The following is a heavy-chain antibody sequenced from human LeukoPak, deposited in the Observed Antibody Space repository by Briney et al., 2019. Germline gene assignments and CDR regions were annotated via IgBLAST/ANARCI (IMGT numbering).Heavy chain of an antibody. CDR1: GFTFSSYA. Sequence: GGSLRLSCAASGFTFSSYAMHWVRQAPGKGLEWVAVISYDGSNKYYADSVKGRFTISRDNSKNTLYLQINSLRAEDTAVYYCARSPYSSSWYGAFDIWGQGTMVTVSS. J-gene: IGHJ3*02. CDR2: ISYDGSNK. D-gene: IGHD6-13*01. CDR3: ARSPYSSSWYGAFDI. V-gene: IGHV3-30*04.